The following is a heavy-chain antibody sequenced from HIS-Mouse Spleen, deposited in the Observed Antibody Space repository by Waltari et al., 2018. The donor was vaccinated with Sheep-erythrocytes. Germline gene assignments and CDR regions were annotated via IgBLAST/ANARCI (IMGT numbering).Heavy chain of an antibody. CDR2: IAYYGSNK. Sequence: QVQLVESGGGVVQPGRSLRLSCAASGFTFSSYGMHWVRQAPGKRVEWVAVIAYYGSNKYYADSVKGRFTISRDNSKNTLYLQMNSLRAEDTAVYYCAKVRTVNYWYFDLWGRGTLVTVSS. CDR1: GFTFSSYG. D-gene: IGHD1-1*01. CDR3: AKVRTVNYWYFDL. V-gene: IGHV3-30*18. J-gene: IGHJ2*01.